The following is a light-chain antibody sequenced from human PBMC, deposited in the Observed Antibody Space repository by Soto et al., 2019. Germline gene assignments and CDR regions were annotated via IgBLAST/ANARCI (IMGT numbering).Light chain of an antibody. J-gene: IGKJ1*01. Sequence: DIQMTQSPSTLPASVWDILTITCRASQSISPWLAWYQQRPGKGPKLLIYKASNVQGGVSSRFSGSGSGTEFTLTISGLQPDDFATYYCHQYHNFPRTFGQGTKVDIK. CDR3: HQYHNFPRT. CDR2: KAS. CDR1: QSISPW. V-gene: IGKV1-5*03.